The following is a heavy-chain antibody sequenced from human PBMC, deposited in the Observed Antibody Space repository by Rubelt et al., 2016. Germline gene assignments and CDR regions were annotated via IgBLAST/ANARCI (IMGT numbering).Heavy chain of an antibody. J-gene: IGHJ3*02. CDR1: GGSISSYY. V-gene: IGHV4-59*08. CDR2: IYYSGST. D-gene: IGHD1-26*01. CDR3: AAGRSGSHPLVPHDAFDI. Sequence: QVQLQESGPGLVKPSETLSLTCTVSGGSISSYYWSWIRQPPGKGLEWIGYIYYSGSTNYNPSLKMRVTISVCTSKNQCSRKLGAVTAADPAVYYCAAGRSGSHPLVPHDAFDIWGQGTMVTVSS.